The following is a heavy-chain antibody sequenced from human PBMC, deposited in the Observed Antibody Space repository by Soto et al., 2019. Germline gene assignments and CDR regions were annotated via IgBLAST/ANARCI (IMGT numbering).Heavy chain of an antibody. J-gene: IGHJ4*02. V-gene: IGHV1-69*02. Sequence: VASVKVSCKASGCTFSSYTISWVRQAPGQGLEWMGRIIPILGIANYAQKFQGRVTITADKSTSTAYMELSSLRSEDTAVYYCARGPWDYGPRADYWGQGTQVTVSS. CDR3: ARGPWDYGPRADY. CDR1: GCTFSSYT. CDR2: IIPILGIA. D-gene: IGHD4-17*01.